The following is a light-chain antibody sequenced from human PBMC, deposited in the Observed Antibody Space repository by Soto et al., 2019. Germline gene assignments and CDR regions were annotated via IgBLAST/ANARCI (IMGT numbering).Light chain of an antibody. CDR1: QTVNRHF. CDR3: QQYGSSPLT. J-gene: IGKJ4*01. Sequence: EIVLTQSPGAMSLSPGESATLSCRASQTVNRHFFAWYQQRPGHPPRLLIYDTFARATGVPNRFSGSASGTYFTLSISRLAPEDDAVYFCQQYGSSPLTFGGGTRVEIK. CDR2: DTF. V-gene: IGKV3-20*01.